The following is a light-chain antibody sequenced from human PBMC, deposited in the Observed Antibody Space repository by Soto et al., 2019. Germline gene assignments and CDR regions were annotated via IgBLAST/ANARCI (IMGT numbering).Light chain of an antibody. CDR2: DVS. CDR1: SSDVGGYNY. J-gene: IGLJ1*01. Sequence: QSVRNQPRSVSVSPGQSVTISCTGTSSDVGGYNYVSWFQQHPGKAPKLMIYDVSKRPSGVPDRFSGSKSGNTASLTISGLQAEDEADYYCCSYAGSPYVFGPGTKVTVL. CDR3: CSYAGSPYV. V-gene: IGLV2-11*01.